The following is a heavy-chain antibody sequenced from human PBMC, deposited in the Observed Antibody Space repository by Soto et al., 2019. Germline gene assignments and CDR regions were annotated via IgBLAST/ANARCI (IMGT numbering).Heavy chain of an antibody. CDR1: GGSISSSSYY. D-gene: IGHD2-2*01. CDR2: IYYSGST. V-gene: IGHV4-39*01. J-gene: IGHJ5*02. Sequence: SETLSLTCTVSGGSISSSSYYWGWIRQPPGKGLEWIGSIYYSGSTYYNPSLKSRVTISVDTSKNQFSLKLSSVTAADTAVYYCARGRGVVVPAAISIDWFDPWGQGTLVTVSS. CDR3: ARGRGVVVPAAISIDWFDP.